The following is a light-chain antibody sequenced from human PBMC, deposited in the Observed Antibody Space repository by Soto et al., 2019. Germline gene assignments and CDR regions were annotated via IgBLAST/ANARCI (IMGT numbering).Light chain of an antibody. CDR2: GAS. CDR3: QQHGSSPPSWT. J-gene: IGKJ1*01. Sequence: ETVLTQSPGTLSLSPGERATLSCRARQSVTSNYLAWYQQKSGQAPRLLIYGASNRATGIPDRFSGSGSGTDFTLTISRLEPEDFAVYYCQQHGSSPPSWTFGQGTKVEIK. CDR1: QSVTSNY. V-gene: IGKV3-20*01.